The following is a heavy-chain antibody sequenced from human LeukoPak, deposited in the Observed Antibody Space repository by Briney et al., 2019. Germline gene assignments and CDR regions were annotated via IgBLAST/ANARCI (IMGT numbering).Heavy chain of an antibody. V-gene: IGHV7-4-1*02. D-gene: IGHD7-27*01. J-gene: IGHJ3*02. CDR3: VGRTVDAFAI. CDR1: GYTFTSYA. CDR2: INTTTGNP. Sequence: ASVKVSCKASGYTFTSYAMNWVRQAPGQGLEWMGWINTTTGNPTYAQSFTGRFVFSLDTSVSTAYLQISSLKAEDTAVYYCVGRTVDAFAIWGQGTMVTVSS.